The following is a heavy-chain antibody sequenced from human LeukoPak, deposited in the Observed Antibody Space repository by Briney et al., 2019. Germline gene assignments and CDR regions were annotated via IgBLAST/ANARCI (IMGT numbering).Heavy chain of an antibody. Sequence: ASVKVSCKASGYTFTGYYMHWVRQAPGQGLEWMGWINPNSGGTNYAQKFQERVTITRDMSTSTAYMELSSLRSEDTAVYYCAAATGQSGGVEEIAAAGTPSLDAFDIWGQGTMVTVSS. D-gene: IGHD6-13*01. J-gene: IGHJ3*02. V-gene: IGHV1-2*02. CDR1: GYTFTGYY. CDR3: AAATGQSGGVEEIAAAGTPSLDAFDI. CDR2: INPNSGGT.